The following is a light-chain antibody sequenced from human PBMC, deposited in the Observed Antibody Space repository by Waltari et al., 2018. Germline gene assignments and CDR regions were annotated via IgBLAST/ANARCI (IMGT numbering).Light chain of an antibody. Sequence: QSALTQPASVSGSPGQSITISCTGTSSDVGSYNLVSWYQPHPGKAPNLKLYEGTPRPSGVCDRFSASKSGDTASLTISGLQAEDEADYYCCSYVRDITWVFGGGTKLTVL. CDR1: SSDVGSYNL. CDR3: CSYVRDITWV. V-gene: IGLV2-23*01. J-gene: IGLJ3*02. CDR2: EGT.